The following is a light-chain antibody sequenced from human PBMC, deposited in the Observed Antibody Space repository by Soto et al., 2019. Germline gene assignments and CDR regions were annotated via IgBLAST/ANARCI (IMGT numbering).Light chain of an antibody. CDR1: QSISSW. CDR3: QQYNSHPWT. J-gene: IGKJ1*01. V-gene: IGKV1-5*03. Sequence: DIQMTQSPSTLSASVGDRVTITCRASQSISSWLAWYQQKPGKDPKLLIYKASNLETGVSSRFSGSGSGTEFTLTISSLQPDDFATYYCQQYNSHPWTFGQGTKVEIK. CDR2: KAS.